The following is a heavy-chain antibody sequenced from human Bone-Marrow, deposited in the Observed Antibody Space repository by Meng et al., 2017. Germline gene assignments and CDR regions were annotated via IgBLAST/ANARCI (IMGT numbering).Heavy chain of an antibody. CDR2: IYYSGST. CDR3: ARGRDYDFWSGSYYYGMDV. V-gene: IGHV4-59*01. D-gene: IGHD3-3*01. Sequence: SETLSLTCTVPGGSISSYYWSWIRQPPGKGLEWIGYIYYSGSTNYNPSLKSRVTISVDTSKNQFSLKLSSVTAADTAVYYCARGRDYDFWSGSYYYGMDVWGQGTTVTVSS. CDR1: GGSISSYY. J-gene: IGHJ6*02.